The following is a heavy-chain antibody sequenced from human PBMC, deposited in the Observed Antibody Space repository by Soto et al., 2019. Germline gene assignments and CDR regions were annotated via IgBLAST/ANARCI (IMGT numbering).Heavy chain of an antibody. J-gene: IGHJ3*02. V-gene: IGHV4-34*01. CDR2: INHSGST. D-gene: IGHD3-9*01. CDR3: ARGGSNDWQVAFDI. CDR1: GGSFSGYY. Sequence: SETLSLTCAVYGGSFSGYYWSWIRQPPGKGLEWIGEINHSGSTNYNPSLKSRVTISVDTSKNQFSLKLSSVTAADTGVYYCARGGSNDWQVAFDIWGQGTMVTVSS.